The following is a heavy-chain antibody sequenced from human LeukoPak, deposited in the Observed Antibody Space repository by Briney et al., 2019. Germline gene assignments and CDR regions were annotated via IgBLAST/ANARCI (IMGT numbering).Heavy chain of an antibody. CDR3: AKEVLRGMARGVAGWFDP. CDR2: ISYDGSNQ. CDR1: GFTFNNYG. V-gene: IGHV3-30*18. J-gene: IGHJ5*02. Sequence: GGSLRLSCAASGFTFNNYGMHWVRQAPGKGLEWVAVISYDGSNQYYTISRDNSKNTLYLQMNSLKFEDTAVYYCAKEVLRGMARGVAGWFDPWGQGTLVTVSS. D-gene: IGHD3-10*01.